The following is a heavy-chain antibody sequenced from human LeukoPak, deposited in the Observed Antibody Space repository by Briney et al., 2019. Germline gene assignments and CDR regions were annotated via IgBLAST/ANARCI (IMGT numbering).Heavy chain of an antibody. D-gene: IGHD2-2*01. CDR3: VSFYETY. CDR2: INSDGSWT. Sequence: PGGSLRLSCAVSTFTVASNYMSWVRQAPGKGLVWVSHINSDGSWTSYADSVKGRFTISKDNAKNTVYLQMNNLRAEDTAVYYCVSFYETYWGRGTLVTVSS. J-gene: IGHJ4*02. V-gene: IGHV3-74*01. CDR1: TFTVASNY.